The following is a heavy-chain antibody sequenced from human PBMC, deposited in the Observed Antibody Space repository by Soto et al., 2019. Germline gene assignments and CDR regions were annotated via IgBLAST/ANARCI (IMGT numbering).Heavy chain of an antibody. CDR3: ARKRHSSSQLGYFDL. CDR2: IYHSGST. D-gene: IGHD6-13*01. CDR1: GGSISSYNW. Sequence: QVQLQESGPGLVKPSGTLSLTCAVSGGSISSYNWWSWVRQPPGRGLEWIGEIYHSGSTNYNPSLKGRVTISVDKSKNQFYLKLSSVTAADTAVYYCARKRHSSSQLGYFDLWGRGTLVTVSS. V-gene: IGHV4-4*02. J-gene: IGHJ2*01.